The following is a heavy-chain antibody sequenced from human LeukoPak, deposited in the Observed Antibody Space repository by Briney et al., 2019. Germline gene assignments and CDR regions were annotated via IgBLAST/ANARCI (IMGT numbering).Heavy chain of an antibody. CDR2: IYSDGTT. J-gene: IGHJ3*02. V-gene: IGHV3-53*01. Sequence: GGSLRLSCAASGFTVSSNYMSWVRQVPGKGLEWVSLIYSDGTTYYTDSVKGRFTISRDNSKNTLYLQMNSLRAEDTAVYYRARDVPGGFDRGGVDTWGQGTMVTVSS. CDR1: GFTVSSNY. CDR3: ARDVPGGFDRGGVDT. D-gene: IGHD3-9*01.